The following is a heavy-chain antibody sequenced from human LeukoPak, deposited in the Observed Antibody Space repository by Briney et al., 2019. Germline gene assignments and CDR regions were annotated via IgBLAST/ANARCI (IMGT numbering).Heavy chain of an antibody. D-gene: IGHD5-18*01. CDR3: ARDGGIGGYSYGPRFYYGMDV. Sequence: ASVEVSCKASGGTFSSYAISWVRQAPGQGLEWMGRIIPIFGIANYAQKFQGRVTITADKSTSTAYMELSSLRSEDTAVYYCARDGGIGGYSYGPRFYYGMDVWGQGTTVTVSS. CDR1: GGTFSSYA. CDR2: IIPIFGIA. J-gene: IGHJ6*02. V-gene: IGHV1-69*04.